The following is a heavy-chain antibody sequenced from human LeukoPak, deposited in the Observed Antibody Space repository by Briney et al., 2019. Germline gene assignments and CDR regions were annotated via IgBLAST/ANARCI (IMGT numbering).Heavy chain of an antibody. J-gene: IGHJ4*02. CDR3: AKGFYGDYGPIDC. CDR2: ISSSGSTI. CDR1: GFTFSDYY. V-gene: IGHV3-11*01. D-gene: IGHD4-17*01. Sequence: PGGSLRLSCAASGFTFSDYYMSWIRQAPGKGLEWVSYISSSGSTIYYADSVKGRFTISRDNAKNSLYLQMSSLRPEDTALYYCAKGFYGDYGPIDCWGQGTLVTVSS.